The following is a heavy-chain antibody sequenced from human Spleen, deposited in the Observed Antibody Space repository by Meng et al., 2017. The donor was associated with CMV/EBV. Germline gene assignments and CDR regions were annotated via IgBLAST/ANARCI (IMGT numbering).Heavy chain of an antibody. D-gene: IGHD2-2*01. Sequence: QGQVPGWGPGLLKPSGTLSPTCAVYGGTFSGYYWSWIRQPPGKGLEWIGEINHSGSTNYNPSLKSRVTISVDTSKNQFSLKLSSVTAADTAVYYCARDRGVPAAPDYWGQGTLVTVSS. CDR3: ARDRGVPAAPDY. CDR2: INHSGST. V-gene: IGHV4-34*01. J-gene: IGHJ4*02. CDR1: GGTFSGYY.